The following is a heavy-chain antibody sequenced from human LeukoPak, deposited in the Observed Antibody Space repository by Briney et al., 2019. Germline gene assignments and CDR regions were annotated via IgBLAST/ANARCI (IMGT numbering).Heavy chain of an antibody. CDR1: GGSISSGGYS. CDR2: IYHSGST. V-gene: IGHV4-30-2*01. CDR3: ARDPGYCSGGSCHNWFDP. D-gene: IGHD2-15*01. J-gene: IGHJ5*02. Sequence: SETLSLTCTVSGGSISSGGYSWSWIRQPPGKGLEWIGYIYHSGSTYYNPSLKSRVTISVDRSKNQFSLKLSSVTAADTAVYYCARDPGYCSGGSCHNWFDPWGQGTLVTVSS.